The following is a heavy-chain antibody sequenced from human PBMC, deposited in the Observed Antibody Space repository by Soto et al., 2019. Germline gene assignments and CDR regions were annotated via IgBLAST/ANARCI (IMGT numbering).Heavy chain of an antibody. V-gene: IGHV3-30-3*01. CDR1: GFTFSSYA. J-gene: IGHJ4*02. CDR3: ARDTYYYDSSGYSYFDY. D-gene: IGHD3-22*01. Sequence: GSLRLSCAASGFTFSSYAMHWVRQAPGKGLEWVAVISYDGSNKYYADSVKGRFTISRDNSKNTLYLQMNSLRAEDTAVYYCARDTYYYDSSGYSYFDYWGQGTLVTVSS. CDR2: ISYDGSNK.